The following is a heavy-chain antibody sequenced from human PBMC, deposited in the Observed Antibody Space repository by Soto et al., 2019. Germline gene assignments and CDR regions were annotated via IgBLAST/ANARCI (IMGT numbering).Heavy chain of an antibody. D-gene: IGHD3-16*01. CDR2: INHSGST. CDR1: GGSFSGYY. J-gene: IGHJ4*02. CDR3: AADTASLRVLDY. V-gene: IGHV4-34*01. Sequence: SETLSLTCAVYGGSFSGYYWSWIRQPPGKGLEWIGEINHSGSTNYNPSLKSRVTISVDTSKNQFSLKLSSVTAADTAVYYCAADTASLRVLDYWGQGTLVTVSS.